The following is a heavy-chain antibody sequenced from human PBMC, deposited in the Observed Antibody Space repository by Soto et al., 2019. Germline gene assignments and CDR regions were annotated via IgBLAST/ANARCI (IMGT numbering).Heavy chain of an antibody. V-gene: IGHV3-33*01. CDR3: ARDHGEYSSSWYAFDI. D-gene: IGHD6-13*01. Sequence: EGSLRLSCAASGFTFSSYGMHWVRQAPGKGLEWVAVIWYDGSNKYYADSVKGRFTISRDNSKNTLYLQMNSLRAEDTAVYYCARDHGEYSSSWYAFDIWGQGTMVTVSS. CDR2: IWYDGSNK. CDR1: GFTFSSYG. J-gene: IGHJ3*02.